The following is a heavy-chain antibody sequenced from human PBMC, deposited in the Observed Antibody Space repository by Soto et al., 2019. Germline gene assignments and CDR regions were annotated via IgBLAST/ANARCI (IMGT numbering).Heavy chain of an antibody. CDR3: ATDLNWKVDY. CDR1: GFALSGYW. V-gene: IGHV3-7*01. D-gene: IGHD1-1*01. CDR2: INPDGTLK. J-gene: IGHJ4*02. Sequence: GGSLRLSCAASGFALSGYWMPWVRQAPGKGLEWVASINPDGTLKYYVDSVKGRFTSYRDNAKNTLYLQMDSLRAEDTAVYYCATDLNWKVDYWGQGTLVTVS.